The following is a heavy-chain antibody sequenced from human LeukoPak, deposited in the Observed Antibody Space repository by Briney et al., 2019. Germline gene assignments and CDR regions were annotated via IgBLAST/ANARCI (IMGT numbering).Heavy chain of an antibody. CDR3: ARASRPASFIGAFDI. CDR2: ISYSGTT. J-gene: IGHJ3*02. D-gene: IGHD2-2*01. Sequence: SSETLSLTCTVSGGSISSYYWSWIRQPPGKGLEWIGYISYSGTTNFNPSLKSRVTIAADTSKNQFSLNLSSVTAADTAVYYCARASRPASFIGAFDIWGLGTMVAVSS. V-gene: IGHV4-59*01. CDR1: GGSISSYY.